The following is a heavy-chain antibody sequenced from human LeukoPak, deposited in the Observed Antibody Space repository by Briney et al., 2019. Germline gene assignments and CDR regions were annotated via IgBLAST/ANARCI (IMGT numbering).Heavy chain of an antibody. CDR3: ANCHSSSWTPGY. Sequence: GASVKVSCKASGYTFTSYDINWVRQATGQGLEWMGWMNPNSGNTGYAQKFQGRVTITRNTSISTAYMELSSLRAEDTGVYYCANCHSSSWTPGYWGQGTLVSVSS. CDR2: MNPNSGNT. CDR1: GYTFTSYD. V-gene: IGHV1-8*03. D-gene: IGHD6-13*01. J-gene: IGHJ4*02.